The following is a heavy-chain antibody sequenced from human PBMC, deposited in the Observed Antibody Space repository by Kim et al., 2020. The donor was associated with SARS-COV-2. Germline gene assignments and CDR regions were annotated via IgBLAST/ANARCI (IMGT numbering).Heavy chain of an antibody. Sequence: GGSLRLSCAASGFTFSDYYMSWIRQAPGKGLEWVSYISSSSSYTNYADSVQGRFTISRDNPENSLYLQMNSLRAEDTAVYYCAKEAYYYGSGSFDYWVQGTLVTVSS. D-gene: IGHD3-10*01. CDR2: ISSSSSYT. V-gene: IGHV3-11*06. CDR1: GFTFSDYY. J-gene: IGHJ4*02. CDR3: AKEAYYYGSGSFDY.